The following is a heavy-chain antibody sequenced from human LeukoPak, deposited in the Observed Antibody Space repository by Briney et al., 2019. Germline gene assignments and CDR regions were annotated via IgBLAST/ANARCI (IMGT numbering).Heavy chain of an antibody. CDR3: ARSSGWYAYYFDY. Sequence: SETLSLTCAVYGGSFSGYYWSWIRQPPGKGLEWIGEINHSGSTNYNPSLKSRVTISVDTSKNQFSLRLSSVTAADTAVYYCARSSGWYAYYFDYWGQGTLVTVSS. V-gene: IGHV4-34*01. D-gene: IGHD6-19*01. CDR1: GGSFSGYY. J-gene: IGHJ4*02. CDR2: INHSGST.